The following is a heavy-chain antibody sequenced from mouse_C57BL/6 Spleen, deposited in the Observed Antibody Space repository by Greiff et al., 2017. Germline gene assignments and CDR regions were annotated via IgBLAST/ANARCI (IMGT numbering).Heavy chain of an antibody. CDR2: IYPGGGYT. D-gene: IGHD1-1*01. Sequence: VQLQQSGAELVRPGTSVKMSCKASGYTFTNYWIGWAKQRPGHGLEWIGDIYPGGGYTTYNEKFKGKATLTADKSSSTAYMQFSSLTSDDSAIYYCARGYYGTDWYFDVWGTGTTVTVSS. CDR1: GYTFTNYW. V-gene: IGHV1-63*01. CDR3: ARGYYGTDWYFDV. J-gene: IGHJ1*03.